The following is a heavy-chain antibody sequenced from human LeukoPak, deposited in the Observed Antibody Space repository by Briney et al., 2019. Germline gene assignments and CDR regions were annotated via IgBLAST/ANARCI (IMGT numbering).Heavy chain of an antibody. CDR1: GFTFSSYN. CDR3: TRSGDSVLLWFGELLNY. D-gene: IGHD3-10*01. Sequence: PGGSLRLSCEASGFTFSSYNMNWVRQAPGKRLEWVSSITSSSTYVFYADSVKGRFTISRDNAKNSLYLQMNSLKTDDTAVYYCTRSGDSVLLWFGELLNYWGQGTLVTVSS. J-gene: IGHJ4*02. CDR2: ITSSSTYV. V-gene: IGHV3-21*03.